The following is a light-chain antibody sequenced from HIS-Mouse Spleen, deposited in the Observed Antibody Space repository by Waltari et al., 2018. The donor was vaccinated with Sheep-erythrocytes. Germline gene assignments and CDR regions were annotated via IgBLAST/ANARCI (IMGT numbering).Light chain of an antibody. J-gene: IGLJ1*01. Sequence: QSALTQPRSVSGSPGQSVTISCTGTSSDVGGYNSLSWYQQHPGKAPKLMIYDVSKRPSGVPDRFSGSKSGHTASLTISGLQAEDEADYYCCSYAGSYNHVFATRTKVTVL. CDR3: CSYAGSYNHV. CDR2: DVS. V-gene: IGLV2-11*01. CDR1: SSDVGGYNS.